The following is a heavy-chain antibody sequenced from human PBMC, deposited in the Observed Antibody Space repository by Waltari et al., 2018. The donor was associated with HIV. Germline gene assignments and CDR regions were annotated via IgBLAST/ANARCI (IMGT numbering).Heavy chain of an antibody. CDR1: GFTFSSYW. D-gene: IGHD5-12*01. J-gene: IGHJ6*02. Sequence: EVQLVESGGGLVQPGGSLRLSCAASGFTFSSYWMPWVRQPPGKGLVWVSRINSDGSSTSYADSVKGRFTISRDNAKNTLYLQMNSLRAEDTAVYYCARASPDIVATIEHYGMDVWGQGTTVTVSS. V-gene: IGHV3-74*01. CDR2: INSDGSST. CDR3: ARASPDIVATIEHYGMDV.